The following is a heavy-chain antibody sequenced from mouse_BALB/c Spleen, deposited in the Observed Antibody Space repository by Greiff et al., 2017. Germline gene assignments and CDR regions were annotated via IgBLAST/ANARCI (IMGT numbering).Heavy chain of an antibody. J-gene: IGHJ3*01. CDR3: ARGQGSGTWFAY. D-gene: IGHD4-1*01. CDR1: GFTFSDYY. CDR2: ISSGGST. V-gene: IGHV5-6-5*01. Sequence: EVHLVESGGGLVKPGGSLKLSCAASGFTFSDYYMYWVRQTPEKRLEWVASISSGGSTYYPDSVKGRFTISRDNARNILYLQMSSLRSEDTAMYYCARGQGSGTWFAYWGQGTLVTVSA.